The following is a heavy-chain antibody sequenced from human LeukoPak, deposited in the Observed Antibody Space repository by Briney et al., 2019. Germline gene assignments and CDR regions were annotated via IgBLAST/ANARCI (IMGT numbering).Heavy chain of an antibody. J-gene: IGHJ2*01. D-gene: IGHD1-26*01. Sequence: NTSETLSLTCTVSGGSISSSSYYWGWIRQPPGKGLEWIGSIYYSGSTYYNPSLKSRVTISVDTSKNQFSLKLSSVTAADTAVYYCARLPPSWDRGFDLWGRGTLVTVSS. V-gene: IGHV4-39*07. CDR1: GGSISSSSYY. CDR2: IYYSGST. CDR3: ARLPPSWDRGFDL.